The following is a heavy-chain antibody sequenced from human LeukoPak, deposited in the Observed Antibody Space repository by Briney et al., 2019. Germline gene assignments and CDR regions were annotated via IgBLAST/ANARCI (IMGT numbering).Heavy chain of an antibody. CDR2: LYHSVST. CDR1: GYSISSAHY. CDR3: GRDRSGGYSVDY. D-gene: IGHD1-26*01. J-gene: IGHJ4*02. Sequence: SETLSLTCAVSGYSISSAHYWGWIRRPPGKGLEWIASLYHSVSTHYNPSLKSRVTLSVDTSKNQFSLKMSAVTAADTAVYYCGRDRSGGYSVDYWGQGTLVTVS. V-gene: IGHV4-38-2*02.